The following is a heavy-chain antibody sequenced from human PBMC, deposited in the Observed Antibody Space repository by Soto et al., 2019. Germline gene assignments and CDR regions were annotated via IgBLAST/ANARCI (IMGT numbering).Heavy chain of an antibody. CDR1: GVSISSYY. J-gene: IGHJ4*02. CDR2: IYYSGST. D-gene: IGHD3-22*01. V-gene: IGHV4-59*01. CDR3: ARDLYYDSSGYRNGFDC. Sequence: SETLSLTCTVSGVSISSYYWSWIRQPPGKGLEWIGYIYYSGSTNYNPSLKSRVAISVDTSKNQFSLKLSSVTAADTAVYYCARDLYYDSSGYRNGFDCWGQGTLVIVCS.